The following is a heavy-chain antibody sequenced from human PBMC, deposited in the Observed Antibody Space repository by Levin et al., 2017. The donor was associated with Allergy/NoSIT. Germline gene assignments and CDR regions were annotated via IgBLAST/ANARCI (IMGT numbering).Heavy chain of an antibody. Sequence: SETLSLTCAVYGGSFSGYYWSWIRQPPGKGLEWIGEINHSGSTNYNPSAKSRVTISVDTSKNQFSLKLSSVTAADTAVYYCARGPTPLFFDYWGQGALVTVSS. J-gene: IGHJ4*02. V-gene: IGHV4-34*01. CDR3: ARGPTPLFFDY. CDR1: GGSFSGYY. D-gene: IGHD2-15*01. CDR2: INHSGST.